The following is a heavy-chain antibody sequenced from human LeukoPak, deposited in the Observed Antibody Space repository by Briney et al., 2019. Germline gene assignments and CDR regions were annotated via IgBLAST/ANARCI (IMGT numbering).Heavy chain of an antibody. Sequence: SVKVSCKASGFTFTTSAVQWVRQARGQRLEWIGWIVVGSGNTNYTQKFQEKVTITRDTSTSTAYLELSSLRSEDTAVYYCAADQLAPGAFDIWGQGTVVTVSS. V-gene: IGHV1-58*01. CDR3: AADQLAPGAFDI. CDR2: IVVGSGNT. D-gene: IGHD5-12*01. CDR1: GFTFTTSA. J-gene: IGHJ3*02.